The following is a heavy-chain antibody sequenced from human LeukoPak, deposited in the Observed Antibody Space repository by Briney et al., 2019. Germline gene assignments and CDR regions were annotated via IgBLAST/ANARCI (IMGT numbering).Heavy chain of an antibody. J-gene: IGHJ6*02. CDR1: GFTFSSYW. Sequence: GGSLRLSCAASGFTFSSYWMSWVRQAPGKGLEWVANIKQDGSEKYYVDSVKGRFTISRDNAKNSLYLKMNSLRAEDTAVYYCARDQTLTGYYGMDVWGQGTTVTVSS. V-gene: IGHV3-7*01. CDR3: ARDQTLTGYYGMDV. CDR2: IKQDGSEK.